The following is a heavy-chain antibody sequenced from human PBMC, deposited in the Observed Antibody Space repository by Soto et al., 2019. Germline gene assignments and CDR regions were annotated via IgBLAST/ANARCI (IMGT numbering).Heavy chain of an antibody. CDR1: GYGFTACG. CDR2: ISAHNGNT. Sequence: QIHLEQSGAEVKKPGASVKVAFKGSGYGFTACGITWVRQAPGQGLEWMAWISAHNGNTNYAQKLQGRVTVTRDTSTSTAYMELRSLRSDDTAVYYCARGRYGDYWGQGALVTVFS. V-gene: IGHV1-18*01. CDR3: ARGRYGDY. D-gene: IGHD1-1*01. J-gene: IGHJ4*02.